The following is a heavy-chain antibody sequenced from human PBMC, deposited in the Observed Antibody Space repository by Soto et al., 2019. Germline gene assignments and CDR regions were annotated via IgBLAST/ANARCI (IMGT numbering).Heavy chain of an antibody. Sequence: PGESLKISCKGSGYGFTSYWIGWVRQMPGKGLEWMGIIYPGDSDTRYSPSFQGQVTISADKSISTAYLQWSSLKASDTAMYYCARTSAGGKYYYGMDVWGQGTTVTVSS. CDR1: GYGFTSYW. CDR3: ARTSAGGKYYYGMDV. D-gene: IGHD6-13*01. CDR2: IYPGDSDT. V-gene: IGHV5-51*01. J-gene: IGHJ6*02.